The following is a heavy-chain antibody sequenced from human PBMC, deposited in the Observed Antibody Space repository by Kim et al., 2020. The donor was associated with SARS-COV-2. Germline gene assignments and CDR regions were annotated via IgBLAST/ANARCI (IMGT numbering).Heavy chain of an antibody. D-gene: IGHD3-10*01. CDR3: ARDRYYGSGSYKATDPY. Sequence: GGSLRLSCAASGFTFSDYYMSWIRQAPGKGLEWVSYISSSRSSTNYADSVKGRFTISRDNAKNSLYLQMNSLRAEDTAVYYCARDRYYGSGSYKATDPYWGQGTLVTVSS. J-gene: IGHJ4*02. CDR2: ISSSRSST. CDR1: GFTFSDYY. V-gene: IGHV3-11*05.